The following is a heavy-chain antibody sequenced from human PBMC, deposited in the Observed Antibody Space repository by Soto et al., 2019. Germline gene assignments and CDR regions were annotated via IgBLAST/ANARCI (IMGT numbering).Heavy chain of an antibody. CDR1: GGSISSNNYY. V-gene: IGHV4-39*01. D-gene: IGHD3-22*01. J-gene: IGHJ5*02. CDR2: IDYSGGT. Sequence: QLQLQESGPRLVKPSETLSLTCTVSGGSISSNNYYWGWIRQPPGKGLEWIGSIDYSGGTYYNPSLKSRVTISVDTSKKQFSLKLSSVTAADTAVFCCARHDDGSAFYPNWFDPWGQGTLVTVSS. CDR3: ARHDDGSAFYPNWFDP.